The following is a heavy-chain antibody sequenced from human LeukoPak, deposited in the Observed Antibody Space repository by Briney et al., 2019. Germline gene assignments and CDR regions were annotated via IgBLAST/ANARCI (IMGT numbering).Heavy chain of an antibody. D-gene: IGHD4-11*01. V-gene: IGHV3-23*01. CDR2: VSGGGGVT. CDR1: GLTFANYA. J-gene: IGHJ5*02. Sequence: GGSLRLTCAASGLTFANYALTWVRQAPGKGLEWVSTVSGGGGVTYYAGSVKGRFTISRDNSKNTLYLQMNRLRAEYTSNYYCALHYLLGSVSTIRNWCDPWGQGTLVTVSS. CDR3: ALHYLLGSVSTIRNWCDP.